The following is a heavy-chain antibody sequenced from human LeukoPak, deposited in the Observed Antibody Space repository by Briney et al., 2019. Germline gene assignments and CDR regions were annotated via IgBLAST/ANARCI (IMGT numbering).Heavy chain of an antibody. D-gene: IGHD3-9*01. J-gene: IGHJ4*02. CDR3: AKTELVLLDY. CDR1: GFTVSSNS. V-gene: IGHV3-30*02. CDR2: IRYDGSNK. Sequence: PGGSLRLSCTVSGFTVSSNSMSWVRQAPGKGLEWVAFIRYDGSNKYYADSVKGRFTISRDNSKNTLYLQMNSLRAEDTAVYYCAKTELVLLDYWGQGTLVTVSS.